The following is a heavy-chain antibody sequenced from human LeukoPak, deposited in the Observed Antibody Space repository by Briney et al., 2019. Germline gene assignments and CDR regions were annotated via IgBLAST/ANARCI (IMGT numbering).Heavy chain of an antibody. D-gene: IGHD4-17*01. CDR1: GFTFNNYG. Sequence: GGSLRLSCAASGFTFNNYGIHWVRQAPGKGLEWVAVIWYDGNNKYYADSVKGRFTISRDSSKNTMYLQMNSLRAEDTAVYYCAREHTAVTSLLDYWGQGTLVTVSS. CDR2: IWYDGNNK. CDR3: AREHTAVTSLLDY. J-gene: IGHJ4*02. V-gene: IGHV3-33*01.